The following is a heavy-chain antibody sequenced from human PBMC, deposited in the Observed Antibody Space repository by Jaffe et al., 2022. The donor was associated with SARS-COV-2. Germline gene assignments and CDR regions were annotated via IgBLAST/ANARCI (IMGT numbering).Heavy chain of an antibody. CDR2: IKSKTDGGTT. V-gene: IGHV3-15*01. CDR1: GFTFSNAW. Sequence: EVQLVESGGGLVKPGGSLRLSCAASGFTFSNAWMSWVRQAPGKGLEWVGRIKSKTDGGTTDYAAPVKGRFTISRDDSKNTLYLQMNSLKTEDTAVYYCTTVSFGPYYYYYYGMDVWGQGTTVTVSS. CDR3: TTVSFGPYYYYYYGMDV. D-gene: IGHD3-3*01. J-gene: IGHJ6*02.